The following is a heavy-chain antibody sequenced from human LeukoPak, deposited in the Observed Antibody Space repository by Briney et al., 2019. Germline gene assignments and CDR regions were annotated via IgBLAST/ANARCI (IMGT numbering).Heavy chain of an antibody. CDR3: ARQSILTGSDAFDI. CDR2: ISSSSSYI. D-gene: IGHD3-9*01. Sequence: GGSLRLSCAASGFTFSSYSMNWVRQAPGKGLEWVSSISSSSSYIYYADSVKGRFTISRDNAKNSLYLQMNSLRAEDTALYYCARQSILTGSDAFDIWGQGTMVTVSS. V-gene: IGHV3-21*04. J-gene: IGHJ3*02. CDR1: GFTFSSYS.